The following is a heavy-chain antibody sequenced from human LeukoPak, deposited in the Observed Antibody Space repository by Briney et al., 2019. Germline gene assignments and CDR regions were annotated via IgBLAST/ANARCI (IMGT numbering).Heavy chain of an antibody. CDR1: GGSFSGYY. CDR3: ARGALGYGMDV. D-gene: IGHD3-3*02. J-gene: IGHJ6*02. CDR2: INHSGST. Sequence: SETLSLTCAVYGGSFSGYYWSWIRQPPEKGLEWIGEINHSGSTNYNPSLKSRVTISVDTSKNQFSLKLSSVTAADTAVYYCARGALGYGMDVWGQGTTVTVSS. V-gene: IGHV4-34*01.